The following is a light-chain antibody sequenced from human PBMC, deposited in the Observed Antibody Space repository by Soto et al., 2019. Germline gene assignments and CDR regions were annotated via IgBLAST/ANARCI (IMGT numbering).Light chain of an antibody. CDR2: KAS. CDR3: QQYHTYWWT. Sequence: DIQMTQSPSTLSASVGDRVTITCRASQTIINWLAWYQQKPGKAPKLLIYKASTLEGEVPSRFSGSGSETEFTLTINSVQPDDSATYYCQQYHTYWWTFGQGTKVDIK. CDR1: QTIINW. V-gene: IGKV1-5*03. J-gene: IGKJ1*01.